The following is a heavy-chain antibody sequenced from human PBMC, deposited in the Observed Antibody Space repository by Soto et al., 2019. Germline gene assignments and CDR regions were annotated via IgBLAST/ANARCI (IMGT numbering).Heavy chain of an antibody. D-gene: IGHD3-16*01. CDR2: IYPGDSNT. J-gene: IGHJ6*02. CDR1: GYSFTNSW. CDR3: ARLAGGNYYYGMDF. Sequence: GESLKISCRGSGYSFTNSWIGWVRQMPGKGPEWMGIIYPGDSNTRYSPSFQGQVTISADKSISTAYLQWSSLKASDTAIYYCARLAGGNYYYGMDFWGPGTTVTVSS. V-gene: IGHV5-51*01.